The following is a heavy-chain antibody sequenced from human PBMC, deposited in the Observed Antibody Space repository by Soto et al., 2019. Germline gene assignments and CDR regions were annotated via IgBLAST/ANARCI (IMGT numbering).Heavy chain of an antibody. CDR2: IYSGGST. Sequence: EVQLVESGGGLVQPGGSLRLSCAASGFTVSSNYMSWVRQAPGKGLEWVSAIYSGGSTYYADSVKGRFTISRQNSKNTRYLQMHSLIAEDTAVYYCASVNGNWNDPTFDYWGQGTLVTVSS. D-gene: IGHD1-1*01. V-gene: IGHV3-53*04. CDR3: ASVNGNWNDPTFDY. CDR1: GFTVSSNY. J-gene: IGHJ4*02.